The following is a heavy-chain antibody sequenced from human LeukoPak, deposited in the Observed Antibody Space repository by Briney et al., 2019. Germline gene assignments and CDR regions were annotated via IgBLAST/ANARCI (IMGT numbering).Heavy chain of an antibody. CDR1: GDSFSSSY. Sequence: SDTLSLSCDVSGDSFSSSYWSWIRQPPGQGLEWIVYIPYSGSTDYNPSLQSRVTISVDTSNNQFSLNMNSVTSADTAMYYCARVQRLLLDVFNFWGEGKMFTVSS. V-gene: IGHV4-59*07. CDR3: ARVQRLLLDVFNF. CDR2: IPYSGST. D-gene: IGHD6-19*01. J-gene: IGHJ3*01.